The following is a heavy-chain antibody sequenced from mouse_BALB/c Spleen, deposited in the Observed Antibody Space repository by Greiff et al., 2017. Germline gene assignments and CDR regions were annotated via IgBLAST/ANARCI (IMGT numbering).Heavy chain of an antibody. CDR3: ARSIYYGSGYAMDY. D-gene: IGHD1-1*01. CDR1: GFTFSSYG. Sequence: EVQLVESGGGLVQPGGSLKLSCAASGFTFSSYGMSWVRQTPDKRLELVATINSNGGSTYYPDSVKGRFTISRDNAKNTLYLQMTSLRSEDTAMYYCARSIYYGSGYAMDYWGQGTSVTVSS. J-gene: IGHJ4*01. CDR2: INSNGGST. V-gene: IGHV5-6-3*01.